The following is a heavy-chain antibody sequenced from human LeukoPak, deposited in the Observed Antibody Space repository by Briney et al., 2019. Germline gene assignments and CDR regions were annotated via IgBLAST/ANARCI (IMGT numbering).Heavy chain of an antibody. Sequence: GESLNISCQGSGYRFPSYWISWVRPMPGQGLEWMGRIVPSASYTNYSPSFQGHLTISADKSISTAYLQWSSLKASDTAMYYCARHQLLGPCFKGVCSDAFDIWGQGTMVTVSS. CDR1: GYRFPSYW. D-gene: IGHD2-8*01. J-gene: IGHJ3*02. V-gene: IGHV5-10-1*01. CDR3: ARHQLLGPCFKGVCSDAFDI. CDR2: IVPSASYT.